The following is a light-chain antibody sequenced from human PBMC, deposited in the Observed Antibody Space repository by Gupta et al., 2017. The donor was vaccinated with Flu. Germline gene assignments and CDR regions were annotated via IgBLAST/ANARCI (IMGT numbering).Light chain of an antibody. V-gene: IGKV2D-30*01. CDR3: LQGEHWPWA. CDR1: TCLVCRDGNTY. Sequence: TLRSPASIYCMSITCLVCRDGNTYLNWFQQRPGKSPRGLIYPVSYWEYGVPARFSGSGSGTDFTLKISRVEAEDVGVYYCLQGEHWPWAFGGGTKVEI. CDR2: PVS. J-gene: IGKJ4*02.